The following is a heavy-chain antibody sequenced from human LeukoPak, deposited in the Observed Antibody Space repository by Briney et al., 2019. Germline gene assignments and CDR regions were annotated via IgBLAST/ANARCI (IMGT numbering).Heavy chain of an antibody. CDR2: ISPGDSDT. CDR3: ARHLPLTGDASYYYYYYMDV. J-gene: IGHJ6*03. CDR1: GYSFTNYW. Sequence: GESLKISCKGSGYSFTNYWIGWVRQMPGKGLEWMGIISPGDSDTRYSPSFQGQVTISADKSISTAYLQWSSLKASDTAMYYCARHLPLTGDASYYYYYYMDVWGKGTTVTVSS. V-gene: IGHV5-51*01. D-gene: IGHD7-27*01.